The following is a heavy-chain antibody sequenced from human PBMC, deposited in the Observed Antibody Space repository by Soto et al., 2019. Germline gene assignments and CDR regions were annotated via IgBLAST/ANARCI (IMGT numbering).Heavy chain of an antibody. CDR1: VGIFSTSA. V-gene: IGHV1-69*01. CDR2: LIPIFGTP. Sequence: QVQLVQSWAEVKKPGSSVKVSCKASVGIFSTSAISWLRLSPVQGLEWMVGLIPIFGTPNYAQRFQGRVTIAADESTRPAYMELSRLRSEDTAVYYFARDRDDYGSGNYYNRIDFWGKGTLVTVSS. J-gene: IGHJ4*02. CDR3: ARDRDDYGSGNYYNRIDF. D-gene: IGHD3-10*01.